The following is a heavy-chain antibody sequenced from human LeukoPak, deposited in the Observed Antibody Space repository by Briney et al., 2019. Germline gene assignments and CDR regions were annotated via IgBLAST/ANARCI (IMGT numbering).Heavy chain of an antibody. J-gene: IGHJ4*02. D-gene: IGHD3-9*01. CDR2: IYYSGGT. V-gene: IGHV4-59*08. CDR1: GGSISSYY. Sequence: PSETLSLTCTVSGGSISSYYWSWIRQRPGKGLEWIGYIYYSGGTNYNPSLKSRVTISVDTSKNRFSLKLSSVTAADTAVCYCARILTGLFDYWGQGILVTISS. CDR3: ARILTGLFDY.